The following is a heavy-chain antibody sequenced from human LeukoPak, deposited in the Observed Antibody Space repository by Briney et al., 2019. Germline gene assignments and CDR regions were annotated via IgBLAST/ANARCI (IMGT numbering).Heavy chain of an antibody. Sequence: VASVKVSCKASGYTFTGYYMHWVRQAPGQGLEWVGWINPNSGGTNYAQKFQGRVTMTRDTSISTAYMELSRLRSDDTAVYYCARGRRYDFWSGYSRGDWFDPWGQGTLVTVSS. CDR1: GYTFTGYY. CDR3: ARGRRYDFWSGYSRGDWFDP. J-gene: IGHJ5*02. CDR2: INPNSGGT. V-gene: IGHV1-2*02. D-gene: IGHD3-3*01.